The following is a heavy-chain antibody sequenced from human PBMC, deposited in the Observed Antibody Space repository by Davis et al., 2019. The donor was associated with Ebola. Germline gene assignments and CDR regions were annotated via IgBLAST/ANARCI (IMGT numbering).Heavy chain of an antibody. CDR2: FYSGGST. V-gene: IGHV3-53*04. J-gene: IGHJ2*01. Sequence: GGSLRLSCDASGFTFSNYWMSWVRQAPGKGLEWVPVFYSGGSTYYADSVKGRFTISRHNSKNTLYLQMNSLRAEDTAVYYCATSNGDYWYFDLWGRGTLVTVSS. D-gene: IGHD4-17*01. CDR1: GFTFSNYW. CDR3: ATSNGDYWYFDL.